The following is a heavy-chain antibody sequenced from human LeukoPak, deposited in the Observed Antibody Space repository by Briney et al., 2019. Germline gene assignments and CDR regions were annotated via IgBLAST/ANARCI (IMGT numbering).Heavy chain of an antibody. Sequence: SETLSLTCTVSGGSISNYYWSWIRQPPGKGLEWIGYIYHSGATNYNPSLRSRVTISVDTSNNQFSLNLRSVTAADTAFYCARKSPTSGSYGWYFDYWGQGALVTVSS. D-gene: IGHD1-26*01. CDR3: ARKSPTSGSYGWYFDY. V-gene: IGHV4-59*01. CDR2: IYHSGAT. CDR1: GGSISNYY. J-gene: IGHJ4*02.